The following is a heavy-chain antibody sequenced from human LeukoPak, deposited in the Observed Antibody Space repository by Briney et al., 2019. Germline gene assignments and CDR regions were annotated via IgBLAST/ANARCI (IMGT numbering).Heavy chain of an antibody. V-gene: IGHV3-53*01. D-gene: IGHD3-22*01. Sequence: GGSLRLSCAAPGFTVSSNYMAWVRQAPGKGLEWVSVIYSGGTIYYADSVKGRFTISRDNSKNTLYLQMNSLRAEDTAVYYCAREGSYDGSTMWYFDYWGQGTLVTVSS. J-gene: IGHJ4*02. CDR2: IYSGGTI. CDR1: GFTVSSNY. CDR3: AREGSYDGSTMWYFDY.